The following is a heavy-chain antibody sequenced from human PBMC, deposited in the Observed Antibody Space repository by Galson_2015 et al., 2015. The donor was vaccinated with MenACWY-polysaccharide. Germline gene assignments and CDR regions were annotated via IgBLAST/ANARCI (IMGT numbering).Heavy chain of an antibody. CDR3: AKYGSGSRTAFEI. Sequence: SLILSCAASGFTFSSYWMSWVRQAPGKGLEWVANINKDGSEKYYVDSVKGRFTISRDNAKNSLYLQMNSLRAEDTAVYYCAKYGSGSRTAFEICVQGTMVTVSS. J-gene: IGHJ3*02. D-gene: IGHD3-10*01. CDR1: GFTFSSYW. CDR2: INKDGSEK. V-gene: IGHV3-7*03.